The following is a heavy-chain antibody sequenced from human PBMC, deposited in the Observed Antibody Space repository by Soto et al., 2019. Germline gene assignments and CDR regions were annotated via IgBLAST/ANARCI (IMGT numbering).Heavy chain of an antibody. J-gene: IGHJ4*02. CDR1: GFTVSSNY. V-gene: IGHV3-66*01. CDR2: IYSGGST. Sequence: GGSLRLSCAASGFTVSSNYMSWVRQAPGKGPEWVSVIYSGGSTYYADSVKGRFTISRGNSKNTLYLQMNSLRAEDTAVYYCAREAPPNGSGWYFDYWGQGTLVTVSS. CDR3: AREAPPNGSGWYFDY. D-gene: IGHD6-19*01.